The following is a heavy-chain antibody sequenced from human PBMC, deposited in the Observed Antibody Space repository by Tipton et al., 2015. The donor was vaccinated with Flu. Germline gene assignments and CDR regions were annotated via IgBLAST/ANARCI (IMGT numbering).Heavy chain of an antibody. CDR2: SSGSSGHT. Sequence: TLSLTCTVSGGSINDYYWSWIRQPPGKGLVWIAYSSGSSGHTNYNPSLKSRVTISVDTSKNQFSLKLSSVTAADTAIYYCARDSPYDSSGYYSDYWGQGPQLTVSS. CDR1: GGSINDYY. D-gene: IGHD3-22*01. CDR3: ARDSPYDSSGYYSDY. V-gene: IGHV4-59*12. J-gene: IGHJ4*02.